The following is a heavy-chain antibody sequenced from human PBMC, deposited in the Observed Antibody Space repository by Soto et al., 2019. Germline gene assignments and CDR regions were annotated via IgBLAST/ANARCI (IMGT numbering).Heavy chain of an antibody. J-gene: IGHJ5*02. CDR2: IYYSGST. Sequence: ASETLSLTCTVSGGSISSSSYYWGWIRQPPGKGLEWIGSIYYSGSTYYNPSLKSRVTISVDTSKNQFSLKLSSVTAADTAVYYCARLEYSSGWPNWFDPWGQGTLVTVSS. V-gene: IGHV4-39*01. CDR1: GGSISSSSYY. D-gene: IGHD6-19*01. CDR3: ARLEYSSGWPNWFDP.